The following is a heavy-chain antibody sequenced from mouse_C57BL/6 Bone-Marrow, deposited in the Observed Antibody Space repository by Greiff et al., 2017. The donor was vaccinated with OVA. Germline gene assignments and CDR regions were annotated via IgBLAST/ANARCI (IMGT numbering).Heavy chain of an antibody. CDR2: IYPRSGNT. Sequence: QVQLQQSGAELARPGASVKLSCKASGYTFTSYGISWVKQRTGQGLEWIGEIYPRSGNTYYNEKFKGKATLTADKSSSTAYMELRSLTSEDSAGYFCARRVYDYDGWFAYWGQGTLVTVAA. CDR3: ARRVYDYDGWFAY. CDR1: GYTFTSYG. V-gene: IGHV1-81*01. D-gene: IGHD2-4*01. J-gene: IGHJ3*01.